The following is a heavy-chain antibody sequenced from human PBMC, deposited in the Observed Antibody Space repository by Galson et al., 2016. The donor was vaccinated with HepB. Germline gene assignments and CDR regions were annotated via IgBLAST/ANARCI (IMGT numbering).Heavy chain of an antibody. CDR3: ARDRGSAAGFDY. D-gene: IGHD6-13*01. CDR1: GGSISNYY. V-gene: IGHV4-59*01. CDR2: IYYSGST. J-gene: IGHJ4*02. Sequence: ETLSLTCTVSGGSISNYYWCWIRQPPGKGLEWIAYIYYSGSTNQNPSLKSRVTISVDTSKNQFSLQLRSVTAADTAVYYCARDRGSAAGFDYWGQGTLVTVAS.